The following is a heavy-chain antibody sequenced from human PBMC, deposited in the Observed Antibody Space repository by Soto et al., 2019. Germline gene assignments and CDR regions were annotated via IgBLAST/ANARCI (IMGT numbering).Heavy chain of an antibody. V-gene: IGHV4-61*01. CDR2: IYYSGST. CDR1: GGSISSSSSY. D-gene: IGHD1-26*01. J-gene: IGHJ1*01. Sequence: PSDTLSLTCTVSGGSISSSSSYWGWIRQPPGKGLEWIGYIYYSGSTNYNPSLKSRVTISVDTSKNQFSLKLSSVTAADTAVYYCARDGGRKELWYFQHWGQGTLVTVSS. CDR3: ARDGGRKELWYFQH.